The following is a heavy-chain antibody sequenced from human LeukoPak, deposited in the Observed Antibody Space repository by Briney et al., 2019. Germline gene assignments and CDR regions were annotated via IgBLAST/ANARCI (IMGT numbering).Heavy chain of an antibody. Sequence: PSETLSLTCSVSGGSISSLCWSWIRQPPGKGLEWIGYIYYTGSTNYNPSLKSRVTMFVDMSKNQFSLRLSSVTAADTAVYYCARHRAYSSSSPFDYWGQGSLVTVSS. CDR3: ARHRAYSSSSPFDY. D-gene: IGHD6-6*01. J-gene: IGHJ4*02. CDR2: IYYTGST. CDR1: GGSISSLC. V-gene: IGHV4-59*08.